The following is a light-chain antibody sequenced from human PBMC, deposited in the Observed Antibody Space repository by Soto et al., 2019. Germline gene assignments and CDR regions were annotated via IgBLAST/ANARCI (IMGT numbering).Light chain of an antibody. J-gene: IGKJ2*01. CDR2: AAS. CDR3: QQSYSTPPT. CDR1: LSISNY. Sequence: DIQMTQTASSLSASVGDRVTMTCRASLSISNYLNWYQQKPGKAPKLLIYAASSLQSGVPSRFSGSGSGTDFTLTISSLQPEDFATYYCQQSYSTPPTFGQGTKLEIQ. V-gene: IGKV1-39*01.